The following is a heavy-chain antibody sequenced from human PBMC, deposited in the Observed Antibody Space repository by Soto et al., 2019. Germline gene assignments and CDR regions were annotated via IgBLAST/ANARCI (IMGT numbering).Heavy chain of an antibody. CDR3: ARGFPGHYAFDV. Sequence: EVQLVESGGGLVQPGGSLRLSCAASGFTLSNYWMHWVRQVPWKGLLWVERIKGHGSSTNYADSVKGRFTISRDNAQNTLFVQINSLKDEYTAVYSCARGFPGHYAFDVWGQVTMVTVSS. V-gene: IGHV3-74*01. J-gene: IGHJ3*01. CDR2: IKGHGSST. D-gene: IGHD1-1*01. CDR1: GFTLSNYW.